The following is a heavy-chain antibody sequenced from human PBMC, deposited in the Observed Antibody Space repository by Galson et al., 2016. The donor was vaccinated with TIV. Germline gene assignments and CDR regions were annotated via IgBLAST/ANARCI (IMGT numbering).Heavy chain of an antibody. Sequence: TLSLTCTVSGAFIRSGSYYWNWIRQPAGKGLEWIGRIYTSGITNYNPSLKSRVTISVDASKNQFSLKLTSVTAAATAVYYCARVVWYCSGDECVLEAAFDMLGQGTSVPVSS. CDR1: GAFIRSGSYY. CDR3: ARVVWYCSGDECVLEAAFDM. CDR2: IYTSGIT. J-gene: IGHJ3*02. D-gene: IGHD2-15*01. V-gene: IGHV4-61*02.